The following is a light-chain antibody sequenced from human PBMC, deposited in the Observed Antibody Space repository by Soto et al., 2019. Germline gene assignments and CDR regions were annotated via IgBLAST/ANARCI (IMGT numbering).Light chain of an antibody. Sequence: IVLTQSPGTLSLSPWERATLSCRASQTFSNSFLSWFQQIPGQAPRLLIYGASNRATGIPDRFSGSGSGTDFTLTISRLEPEDFAVYYCQQYGSSGTFGQGTKVDIK. CDR1: QTFSNSF. CDR3: QQYGSSGT. J-gene: IGKJ1*01. CDR2: GAS. V-gene: IGKV3-20*01.